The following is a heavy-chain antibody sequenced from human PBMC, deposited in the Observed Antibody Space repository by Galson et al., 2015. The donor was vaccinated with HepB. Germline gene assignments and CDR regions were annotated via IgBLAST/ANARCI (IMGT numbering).Heavy chain of an antibody. J-gene: IGHJ4*02. CDR3: AREVEMATIFDY. V-gene: IGHV4-30-4*07. D-gene: IGHD5-24*01. Sequence: TLSLTCAVSGGSISSGGYSWSWIRQPPGKGLEWIGYIYYSGSTYYNPSLKSRVTISVDTSKNQFSLKLSSVTAADTAVYYCAREVEMATIFDYWGQGTLVTVSS. CDR1: GGSISSGGYS. CDR2: IYYSGST.